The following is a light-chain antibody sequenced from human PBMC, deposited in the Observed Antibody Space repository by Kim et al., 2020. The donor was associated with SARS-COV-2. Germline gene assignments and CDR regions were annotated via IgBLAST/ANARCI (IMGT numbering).Light chain of an antibody. J-gene: IGKJ4*01. V-gene: IGKV1-9*01. CDR3: QQLKSYPLT. CDR1: QGISTD. CDR2: AAS. Sequence: ASVGDRVTITCRASQGISTDLVWYQQNPGKAPKVLIYAASTLQSGVPSRFSCSGSGTEFTLTISSLQPEDFATYYCQQLKSYPLTFGGGTKVDIK.